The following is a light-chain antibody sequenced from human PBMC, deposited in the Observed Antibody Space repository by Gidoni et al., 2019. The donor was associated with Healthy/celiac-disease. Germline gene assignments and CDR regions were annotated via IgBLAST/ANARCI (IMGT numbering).Light chain of an antibody. J-gene: IGLJ2*01. CDR3: CSYAGSSTLV. Sequence: QPALTQPASVSGSPGQSITISCTGTSSDVGSYNLVSWYQQHPGKAPKLTIYEGSKRPSGVSNRFSGSKSGNTASLTISGLQAEDEADYYCCSYAGSSTLVFGGGTKLTVL. CDR2: EGS. V-gene: IGLV2-23*01. CDR1: SSDVGSYNL.